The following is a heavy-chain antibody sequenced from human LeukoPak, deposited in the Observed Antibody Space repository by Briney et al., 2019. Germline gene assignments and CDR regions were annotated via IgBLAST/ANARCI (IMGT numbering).Heavy chain of an antibody. D-gene: IGHD1-26*01. CDR1: GFGLDGYT. V-gene: IGHV3-43*01. CDR3: ARELAGAKLVFDY. Sequence: GGSLRLSCAASGFGLDGYTMHWVRQFPGKVLEWECLINWNGDETYYSDSVKGRFTISRDNSKNTLYLQMNSLRAEDTAVYYCARELAGAKLVFDYWGQGTLVTVSS. J-gene: IGHJ4*02. CDR2: INWNGDET.